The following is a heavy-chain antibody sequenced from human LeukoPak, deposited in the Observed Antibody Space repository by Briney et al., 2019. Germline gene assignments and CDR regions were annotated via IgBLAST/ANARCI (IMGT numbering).Heavy chain of an antibody. V-gene: IGHV3-23*01. J-gene: IGHJ4*02. Sequence: GGSLRLSCAASGFTLSNYAMSWVRPAPGRGVEWVSGISGSKGGTYYADSVKGRFTISRDNSKNMLYRQMNSLRAEDTDVYYCANRDDYNSRSYYWYYFYYWGQGTLVTVSS. D-gene: IGHD3-22*01. CDR1: GFTLSNYA. CDR3: ANRDDYNSRSYYWYYFYY. CDR2: ISGSKGGT.